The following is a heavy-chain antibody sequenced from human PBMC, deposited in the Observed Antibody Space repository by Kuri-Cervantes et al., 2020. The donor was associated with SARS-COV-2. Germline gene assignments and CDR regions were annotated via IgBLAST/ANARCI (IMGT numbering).Heavy chain of an antibody. CDR2: INPKSGGT. D-gene: IGHD1-26*01. Sequence: ASVKVSCKASGYTFTGYYMHWVRQAPGQGLEWMGWINPKSGGTKFAQRFQGRVTMTRDTSISTAYMELSRLRSDDTAVYYCARDPSQSVGATFDYWGQGTLVTVSS. J-gene: IGHJ4*02. CDR3: ARDPSQSVGATFDY. CDR1: GYTFTGYY. V-gene: IGHV1-2*02.